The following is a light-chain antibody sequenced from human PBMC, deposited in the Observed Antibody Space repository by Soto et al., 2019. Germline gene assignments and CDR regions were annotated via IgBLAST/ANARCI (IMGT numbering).Light chain of an antibody. J-gene: IGKJ3*01. CDR3: QQSRNWPT. CDR2: DAS. Sequence: EIVMTQSPATLSVSPWVRATLSCRASHSVIRKFGWFEQKPGQAPRLLIYDASNRATGIPARFSGSGSGTDFTLTISSLEPEDFAVYYCQQSRNWPTFGPGSXGELK. CDR1: HSVIRK. V-gene: IGKV3-11*01.